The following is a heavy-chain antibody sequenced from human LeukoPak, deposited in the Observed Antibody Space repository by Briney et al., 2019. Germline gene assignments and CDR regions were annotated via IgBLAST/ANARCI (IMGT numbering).Heavy chain of an antibody. CDR3: ARETWSGSYYGVFDY. V-gene: IGHV3-30*03. Sequence: GGSLRLSCAASGFTISTYGMHWVRQAPGKGLEWVALISYDGSGKYYADSVKGRFTISRDNSKNTLYLQMNSLRAEDTAVYYCARETWSGSYYGVFDYWGQGTLVTVSS. D-gene: IGHD1-26*01. CDR1: GFTISTYG. J-gene: IGHJ4*02. CDR2: ISYDGSGK.